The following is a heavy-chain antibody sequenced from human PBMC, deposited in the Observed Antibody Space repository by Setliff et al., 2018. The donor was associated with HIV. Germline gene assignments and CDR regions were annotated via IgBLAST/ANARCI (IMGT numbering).Heavy chain of an antibody. V-gene: IGHV3-23*01. J-gene: IGHJ4*02. D-gene: IGHD3-22*01. CDR2: ILSTGERT. CDR1: GFTFSNYA. CDR3: AKELAASGLGYFDS. Sequence: GGSLRLSCAASGFTFSNYAMSWVRQAPGEGLEWVSAILSTGERTFYADSVKGRFTISRDNSKNTVYLQMNSLGAEDTAEYYCAKELAASGLGYFDSWGRGILVTVSS.